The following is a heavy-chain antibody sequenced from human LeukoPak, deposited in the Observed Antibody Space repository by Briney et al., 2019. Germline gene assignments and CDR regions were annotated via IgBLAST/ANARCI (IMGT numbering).Heavy chain of an antibody. D-gene: IGHD2-2*01. CDR2: IWHDGSNK. J-gene: IGHJ3*02. CDR1: GFIFSNYG. Sequence: GGSLRLSCAASGFIFSNYGMHWVRQAPGKGLEWVAVIWHDGSNKNYADSVKGRFTISRDNSKNTLYLQMNGLRAEDTAVYYCAKSRRASWAAFDIWGQGTMVTVSS. CDR3: AKSRRASWAAFDI. V-gene: IGHV3-33*06.